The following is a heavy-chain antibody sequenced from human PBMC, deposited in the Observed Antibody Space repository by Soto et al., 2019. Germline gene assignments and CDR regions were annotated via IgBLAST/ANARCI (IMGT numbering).Heavy chain of an antibody. D-gene: IGHD4-17*01. CDR3: GKDPNGDYVGAFDM. Sequence: PGGSLRLSCAASGFTFSSYAMGWVRQAPGKGLEWVSAISGSGGSTYYADSVKGRFTISRDNSKNTLYLQMNSLRAEDTAVYYCGKDPNGDYVGAFDMWGQGTMVTVSS. CDR1: GFTFSSYA. CDR2: ISGSGGST. V-gene: IGHV3-23*01. J-gene: IGHJ3*02.